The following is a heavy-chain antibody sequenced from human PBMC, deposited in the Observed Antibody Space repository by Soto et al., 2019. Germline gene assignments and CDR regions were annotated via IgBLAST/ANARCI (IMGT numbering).Heavy chain of an antibody. CDR2: ISAYNGNT. Sequence: QDQLVQSGAEVKKPGASVKVSCKASGYTFTSYGISWVRQAPGQGLEWMGWISAYNGNTNYAKKLQARVTMTTDTPTSTAYMELRSLRSDDTAVYYCARIGTEYSSSSVDAEYYSYYMDVWGKGTTVTVSS. D-gene: IGHD6-6*01. CDR1: GYTFTSYG. V-gene: IGHV1-18*01. CDR3: ARIGTEYSSSSVDAEYYSYYMDV. J-gene: IGHJ6*03.